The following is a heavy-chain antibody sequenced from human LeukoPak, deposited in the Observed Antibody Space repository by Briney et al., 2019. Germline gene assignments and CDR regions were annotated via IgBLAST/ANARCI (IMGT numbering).Heavy chain of an antibody. J-gene: IGHJ6*03. Sequence: GESLKISLKGSGYRFTSYWIGWGRPRPGKGLEWMGIIYPGDSDTRYSPSFQGQVTISAAKSISTAYLQWSSRKASDTAMYDCARHIVTARPYYYYYMDVWGKGTTVTVSS. CDR1: GYRFTSYW. CDR3: ARHIVTARPYYYYYMDV. CDR2: IYPGDSDT. V-gene: IGHV5-51*01. D-gene: IGHD6-6*01.